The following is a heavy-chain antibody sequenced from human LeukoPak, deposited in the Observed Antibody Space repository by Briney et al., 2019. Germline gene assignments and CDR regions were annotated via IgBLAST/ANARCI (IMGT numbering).Heavy chain of an antibody. CDR3: ARSASGYNPIYF. J-gene: IGHJ4*01. CDR2: ISPYNDDT. V-gene: IGHV1-18*01. CDR1: DYTFPKSG. D-gene: IGHD5-12*01. Sequence: ASVEDSPQASDYTFPKSGISWVRQAPGQGLEWMGWISPYNDDTRYEQTLQGRVTMTTDTSTSTVYMELRSLRSDDTAVYYCARSASGYNPIYFWGPGTRVTVSS.